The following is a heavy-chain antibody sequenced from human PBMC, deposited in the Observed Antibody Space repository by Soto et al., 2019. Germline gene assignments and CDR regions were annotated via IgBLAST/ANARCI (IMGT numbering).Heavy chain of an antibody. Sequence: ASVKVSCKASGYTFTSYDINWVLQATGQGLEWMGWMNPNSGNTGYAQKFQGRVTMTRNTSISTAYMELSSLRSEDTAVYYCARGQKLLWFGELNYYYYYYMDVWGKGTTVTVSS. CDR2: MNPNSGNT. CDR3: ARGQKLLWFGELNYYYYYYMDV. D-gene: IGHD3-10*01. CDR1: GYTFTSYD. J-gene: IGHJ6*03. V-gene: IGHV1-8*01.